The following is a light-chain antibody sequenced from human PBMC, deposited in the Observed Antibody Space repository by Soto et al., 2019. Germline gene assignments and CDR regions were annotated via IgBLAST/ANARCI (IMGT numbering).Light chain of an antibody. CDR1: QSVSSN. J-gene: IGKJ1*01. CDR2: DAS. CDR3: QQYGSSPTWT. V-gene: IGKV3-20*01. Sequence: EIVMTQSPATLSVSPGGRATLSCRASQSVSSNLAWYQQKPGQAPRLLIYDASSRATGIPDRFSGSRSGIDFTLTISRLEPEDFAVYSCQQYGSSPTWTVGKGTKVDI.